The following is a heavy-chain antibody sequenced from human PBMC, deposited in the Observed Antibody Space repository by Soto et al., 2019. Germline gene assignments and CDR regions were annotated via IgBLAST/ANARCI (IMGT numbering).Heavy chain of an antibody. J-gene: IGHJ5*02. CDR1: GGSFSDYY. CDR3: ASIWSGYYMGDKWFDP. D-gene: IGHD3-3*01. Sequence: QVQLQQWGAGLLKPSETLSLNCSVYGGSFSDYYWSWIRQPPGKGLEWIGEINHAGKTNYNPSLKSRVTISIDTSKKEFSLKLNSVTAADTAVYYCASIWSGYYMGDKWFDPWGQGTLVIVS. CDR2: INHAGKT. V-gene: IGHV4-34*01.